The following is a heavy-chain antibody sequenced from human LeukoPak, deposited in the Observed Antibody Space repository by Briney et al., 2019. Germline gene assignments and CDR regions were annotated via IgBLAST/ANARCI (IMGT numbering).Heavy chain of an antibody. V-gene: IGHV3-23*01. CDR2: ISNSGGST. CDR1: GFTFSSYS. D-gene: IGHD3-10*02. CDR3: ARDRRYGTDYVSDY. Sequence: PGGSLRLSCAASGFTFSSYSMNWVRQAPGKGLEWVSTISNSGGSTYYADSVKGRFTISRDSSKNTLYLQMNSLRAEDTAVYYCARDRRYGTDYVSDYWGQGTLVTVSS. J-gene: IGHJ4*02.